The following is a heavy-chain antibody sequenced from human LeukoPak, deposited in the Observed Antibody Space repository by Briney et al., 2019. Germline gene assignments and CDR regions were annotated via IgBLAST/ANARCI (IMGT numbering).Heavy chain of an antibody. J-gene: IGHJ4*02. CDR3: ARGSSVETFDY. CDR1: GVSISSYY. Sequence: SETLSLTCTASGVSISSYYWSWIRQPPGKGLEWIGYIYYSGNTNYNPSVKSRVTVSVDTSKNQFSLKLSSVTTADTAVYYCARGSSVETFDYWGQGTLVTVSS. D-gene: IGHD4-23*01. V-gene: IGHV4-59*01. CDR2: IYYSGNT.